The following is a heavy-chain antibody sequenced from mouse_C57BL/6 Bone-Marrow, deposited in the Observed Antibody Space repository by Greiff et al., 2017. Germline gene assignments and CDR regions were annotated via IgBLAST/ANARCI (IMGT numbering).Heavy chain of an antibody. CDR3: TGLLLFAY. CDR2: IDPENGDT. V-gene: IGHV14-4*01. CDR1: GFNIKDDY. Sequence: EVHLVESGAELVRPGASVKLSCTASGFNIKDDYMHWVKQRPEQGLEWIGWIDPENGDTEYASKFQGKATITADTSSSTAYLQLSSLTSEDTAVYYCTGLLLFAYWGQGTLVTVSA. D-gene: IGHD2-3*01. J-gene: IGHJ3*01.